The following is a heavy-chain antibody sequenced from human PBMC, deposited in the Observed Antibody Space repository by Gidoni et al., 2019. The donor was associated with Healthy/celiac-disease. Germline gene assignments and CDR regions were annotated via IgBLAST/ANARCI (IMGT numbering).Heavy chain of an antibody. Sequence: QVRLVQSGAEVKKHGSSGTVSCKAAGCTFSSYTISWVRQAPGQGLEGMGRIIHILGIANDAQKFQGRVTITADKSTSTAYMELSIRRPEDTAVYFCARDRDGGDYFDYCGQGTLVTVSS. CDR3: ARDRDGGDYFDY. J-gene: IGHJ4*02. D-gene: IGHD3-16*01. V-gene: IGHV1-69*08. CDR2: IIHILGIA. CDR1: GCTFSSYT.